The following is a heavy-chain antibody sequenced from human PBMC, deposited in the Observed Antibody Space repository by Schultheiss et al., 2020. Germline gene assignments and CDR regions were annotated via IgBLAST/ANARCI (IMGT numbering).Heavy chain of an antibody. J-gene: IGHJ2*01. CDR2: ISGSGGST. Sequence: GGSLRLSCAASGFTFSSYAMSWVRQAPGKGLEWVSAISGSGGSTYYADSVKGRFTISRDNSKNTLYLQMNSLRAEDTAVYYCTVYYDSSGDYWYFDLWGRGTLVTVSS. D-gene: IGHD3-22*01. CDR3: TVYYDSSGDYWYFDL. V-gene: IGHV3-23*01. CDR1: GFTFSSYA.